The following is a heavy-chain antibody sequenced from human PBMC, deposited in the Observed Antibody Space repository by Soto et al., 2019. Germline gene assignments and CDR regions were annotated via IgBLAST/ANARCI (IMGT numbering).Heavy chain of an antibody. CDR1: GGSISSGGYY. Sequence: PSETLSLTCTVSGGSISSGGYYWSWIRQHPGKGLEWIGYIYYSGSTYYNPSLKSRVTISVDTSKNQFSLKLSSVTAADTAVYYCARDKTESIAAHSTYWSGMDVWGQGTTVTVSS. CDR3: ARDKTESIAAHSTYWSGMDV. D-gene: IGHD6-6*01. CDR2: IYYSGST. J-gene: IGHJ6*02. V-gene: IGHV4-31*03.